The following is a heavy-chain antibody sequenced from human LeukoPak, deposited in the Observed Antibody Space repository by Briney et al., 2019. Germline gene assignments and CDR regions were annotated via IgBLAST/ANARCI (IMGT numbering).Heavy chain of an antibody. Sequence: PSETLSLACTVSGGSISSGGYYWSWIRQHPGKGLEWIGYIYYSGSTNYNPSLKSRVTISVDTSKNQFSLKLSSVTAADTAVYYCARGSPIYYDFCSGYSGFDYWGQGTLVTVSS. CDR2: IYYSGST. V-gene: IGHV4-31*03. CDR3: ARGSPIYYDFCSGYSGFDY. D-gene: IGHD3-3*01. J-gene: IGHJ4*02. CDR1: GGSISSGGYY.